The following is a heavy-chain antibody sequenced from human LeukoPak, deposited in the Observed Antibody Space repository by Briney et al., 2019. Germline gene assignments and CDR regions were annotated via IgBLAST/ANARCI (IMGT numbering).Heavy chain of an antibody. J-gene: IGHJ4*02. D-gene: IGHD2-15*01. Sequence: PGGSLRLSCAASGFTFSSFGLNWVRQAPGKGLEWVAFISDNGLRTYYLESVKGLFTISRDDSKNTLYLQMNSLRVEDTAVYYCARDRFGKYSMDYWGQGTLVTVSS. CDR3: ARDRFGKYSMDY. CDR1: GFTFSSFG. V-gene: IGHV3-33*08. CDR2: ISDNGLRT.